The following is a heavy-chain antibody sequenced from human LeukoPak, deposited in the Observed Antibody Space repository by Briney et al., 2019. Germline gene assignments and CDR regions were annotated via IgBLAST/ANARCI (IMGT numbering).Heavy chain of an antibody. J-gene: IGHJ4*02. V-gene: IGHV3-23*01. CDR1: GFTFSSYA. CDR2: ISGSGGST. CDR3: AKDGEVVPAAMDDY. Sequence: GGSLRLSCAASGFTFSSYAMSWVRQAPGKGLEWVSAISGSGGSTYYADSVKGRFQEHAVSAMNSLRAEDTAVYYCAKDGEVVPAAMDDYWGQGTLVTVSS. D-gene: IGHD2-2*01.